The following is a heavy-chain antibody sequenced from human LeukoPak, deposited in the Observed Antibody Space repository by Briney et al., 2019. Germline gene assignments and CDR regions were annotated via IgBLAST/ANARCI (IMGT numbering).Heavy chain of an antibody. CDR1: GYTFTSYD. CDR2: MNPNSGNT. V-gene: IGHV1-8*03. Sequence: ASVTVSCKASGYTFTSYDINWVRQATGQGLEWMGWMNPNSGNTGYAQKFQGRVTITRNTSISTAYMELSSLRSEDTAVYYCARGRGSSWYRWFDPWGQGTLVTVSS. D-gene: IGHD6-13*01. CDR3: ARGRGSSWYRWFDP. J-gene: IGHJ5*02.